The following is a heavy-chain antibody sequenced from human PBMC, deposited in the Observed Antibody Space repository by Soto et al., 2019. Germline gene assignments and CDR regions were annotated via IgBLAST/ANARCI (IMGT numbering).Heavy chain of an antibody. CDR2: LSSGSSYI. CDR3: AIYISFDY. D-gene: IGHD3-10*01. Sequence: SLRLSFAASGFPLRSYSINWVRQAPGKGLEWVSSLSSGSSYIYYADSVKGRFTISRDNAKNSLYLQMNSLGAEDTALYYCAIYISFDYWGQGTLVTVSS. V-gene: IGHV3-21*01. CDR1: GFPLRSYS. J-gene: IGHJ4*02.